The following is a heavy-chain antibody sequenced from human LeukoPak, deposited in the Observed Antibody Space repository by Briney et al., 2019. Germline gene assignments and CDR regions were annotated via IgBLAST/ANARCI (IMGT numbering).Heavy chain of an antibody. CDR3: TRANWGNAFDI. CDR2: ISRSSDPI. J-gene: IGHJ3*02. Sequence: GGSLRPSCAASGFTLADYTMHWVRLGPVKGLEWVSGISRSSDPIAYADSVKGRFTVSRDNAKNSLYLQMNSLTIEDTALYYCTRANWGNAFDIWGQGTLVTVSS. D-gene: IGHD7-27*01. CDR1: GFTLADYT. V-gene: IGHV3-9*01.